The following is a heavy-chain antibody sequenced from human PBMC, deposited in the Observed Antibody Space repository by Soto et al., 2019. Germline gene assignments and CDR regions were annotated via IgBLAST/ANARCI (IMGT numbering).Heavy chain of an antibody. CDR3: AHRGSSWLFDY. CDR1: GFSLSTSGVG. J-gene: IGHJ4*02. Sequence: QITLKESGPTLVKPTQTLTLTCTFSGFSLSTSGVGVGWIRQPPGKALECLALIYWDDDKGYSPSLKSRLTITKDTSKNQVVLTMTNMDPADTATYYCAHRGSSWLFDYWGQGTLVTVSS. V-gene: IGHV2-5*02. D-gene: IGHD6-13*01. CDR2: IYWDDDK.